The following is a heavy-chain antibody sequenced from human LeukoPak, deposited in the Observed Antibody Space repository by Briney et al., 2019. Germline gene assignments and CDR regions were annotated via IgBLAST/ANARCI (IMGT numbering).Heavy chain of an antibody. J-gene: IGHJ4*02. Sequence: GGSLRLSCAASGFTVSSNYMSWVRQAPGKGLEWVSVIYSGGSTYYADSVKGRFTISRDNAKNSLYLQMNSLRAEDTAVYYCAREFCSGGSCYWYWGQGTLVTVSS. CDR3: AREFCSGGSCYWY. CDR1: GFTVSSNY. D-gene: IGHD2-15*01. CDR2: IYSGGST. V-gene: IGHV3-53*01.